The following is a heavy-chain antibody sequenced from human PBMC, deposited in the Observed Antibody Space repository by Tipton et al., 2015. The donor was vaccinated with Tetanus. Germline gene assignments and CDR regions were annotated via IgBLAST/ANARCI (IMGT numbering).Heavy chain of an antibody. J-gene: IGHJ4*02. CDR1: GYIFNNYW. D-gene: IGHD2-8*01. Sequence: QLVQSGGEVKKPGESLKISCKGSGYIFNNYWIGWVRQKPGKGLEWMGFIYPGYSDTRYSPSFQGQVTKTVEKSLNPAYLQWSSLKASDTSMFYCARAHCTDGVCNFDFWGQGALVPVAS. V-gene: IGHV5-51*01. CDR3: ARAHCTDGVCNFDF. CDR2: IYPGYSDT.